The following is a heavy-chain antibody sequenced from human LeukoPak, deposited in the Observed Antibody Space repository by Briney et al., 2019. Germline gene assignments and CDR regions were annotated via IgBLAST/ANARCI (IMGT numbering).Heavy chain of an antibody. CDR3: ARALAGNGWNYFDY. Sequence: SETLSLTCTVSGGSISSHYWSWIRQPPGKGLEWIVYIYYSGSTNYNPSLKSRVTISVDTSKNQFSLKLSSVTAADTAVYYCARALAGNGWNYFDYWGQGTLVTVSS. D-gene: IGHD1-1*01. J-gene: IGHJ4*02. V-gene: IGHV4-59*11. CDR1: GGSISSHY. CDR2: IYYSGST.